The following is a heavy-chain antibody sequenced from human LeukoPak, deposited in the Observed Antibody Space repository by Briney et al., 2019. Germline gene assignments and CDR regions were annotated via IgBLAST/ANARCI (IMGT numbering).Heavy chain of an antibody. J-gene: IGHJ4*02. Sequence: GGTLRLSCVASGFTFRDYGMSWVRQAPGKGLEWVSGIVNSGGSTYYADSVKGRFTISRDNSKDTLYLQINSLRAEDTALYYCAKGQRGFDCWGQGTLVTVSS. CDR3: AKGQRGFDC. CDR1: GFTFRDYG. CDR2: IVNSGGST. V-gene: IGHV3-23*01. D-gene: IGHD1-1*01.